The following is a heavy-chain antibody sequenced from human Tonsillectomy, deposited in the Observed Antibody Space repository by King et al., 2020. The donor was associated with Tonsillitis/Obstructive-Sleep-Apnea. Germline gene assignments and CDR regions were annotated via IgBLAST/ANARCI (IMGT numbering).Heavy chain of an antibody. Sequence: QLQESGPGLVKPSETLSLTCTVSGGSISSYYWGWIRQPPGKGLEWIGYIYYIGSTNYNPSLKSRVTISVDTSMNQFSLKLSSVTAADTAVYYCARLGSSGVDYCGQGTLVTVSS. J-gene: IGHJ4*02. V-gene: IGHV4-59*08. D-gene: IGHD6-13*01. CDR3: ARLGSSGVDY. CDR1: GGSISSYY. CDR2: IYYIGST.